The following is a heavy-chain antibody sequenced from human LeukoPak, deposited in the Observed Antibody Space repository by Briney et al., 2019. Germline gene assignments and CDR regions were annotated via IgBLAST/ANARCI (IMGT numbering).Heavy chain of an antibody. CDR1: GGTFSSYT. J-gene: IGHJ4*02. D-gene: IGHD3-22*01. CDR2: IIPILGIA. V-gene: IGHV1-69*02. Sequence: GASVKVSCKASGGTFSSYTISWVRQAPGQGLEWMGRIIPILGIANYAQKFQGRVTITADKSTSTAYMELSSLRSEDTAVYYCARGLYDSSGYYTTFYYFDYWGQGTLVTVPS. CDR3: ARGLYDSSGYYTTFYYFDY.